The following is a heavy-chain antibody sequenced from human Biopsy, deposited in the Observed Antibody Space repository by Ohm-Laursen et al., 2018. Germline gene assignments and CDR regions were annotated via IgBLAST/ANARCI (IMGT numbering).Heavy chain of an antibody. Sequence: SLRLSCSASGFSFTSYAMSWVRQAPGKGLEWVSSISGNAFSTDYADSVKGRFTVSRDNSKNTLYLQISSLRVEDTAVYHCARGGYCGSTSCYHYGLEVWGQGTTVTVSS. V-gene: IGHV3-23*01. D-gene: IGHD2-2*03. CDR1: GFSFTSYA. J-gene: IGHJ6*02. CDR2: ISGNAFST. CDR3: ARGGYCGSTSCYHYGLEV.